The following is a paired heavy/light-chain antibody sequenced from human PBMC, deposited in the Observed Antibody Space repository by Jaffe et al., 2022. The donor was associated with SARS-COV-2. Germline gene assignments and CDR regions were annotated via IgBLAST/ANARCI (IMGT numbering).Heavy chain of an antibody. CDR3: ANLFNNRFDH. V-gene: IGHV3-23*01. J-gene: IGHJ4*02. Sequence: EVRLLESGGDLVQPGGSLRLSCAASGFTFSGYGMSWVRQAPGKGLEWVSSLSSSGDMTYYADSVKGRFTISRDNSKNTLYLQMSSLRAEDTALYYCANLFNNRFDHWGQGTLVTVSS. CDR1: GFTFSGYG. CDR2: LSSSGDMT.
Light chain of an antibody. J-gene: IGKJ1*01. CDR1: RSLSSSY. V-gene: IGKV3-20*01. Sequence: DIGLTQSPGTLSMSPGERATLSCRASRSLSSSYLAWYQQRPGQAPRLLMYDAFSRATGIPDRFSGSGSGTDFTLTISRLEPEDFAVYYCQNYGRSQWTFGQGTKVEIK. CDR3: QNYGRSQWT. CDR2: DAF.